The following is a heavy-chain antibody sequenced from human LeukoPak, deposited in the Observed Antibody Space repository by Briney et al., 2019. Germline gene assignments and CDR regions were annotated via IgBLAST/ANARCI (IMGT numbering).Heavy chain of an antibody. J-gene: IGHJ4*02. V-gene: IGHV4-30-4*08. CDR3: ARGQGITIFGVVIEPLDY. Sequence: SETLSLTCTVSGGSISSGDYYWSWIRQPPGKGLEWIGYIYYSGSTYYNPSLKSQVTISVDTSKNQFSLKLSSVTAADTAVYSCARGQGITIFGVVIEPLDYWGQGTLVTVST. D-gene: IGHD3-3*01. CDR1: GGSISSGDYY. CDR2: IYYSGST.